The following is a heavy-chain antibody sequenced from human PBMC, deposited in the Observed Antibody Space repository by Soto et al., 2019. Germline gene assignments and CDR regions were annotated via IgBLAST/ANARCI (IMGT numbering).Heavy chain of an antibody. CDR1: GFTFSSYS. V-gene: IGHV3-48*02. CDR3: ARDQYSSSWYYYGMDV. J-gene: IGHJ6*02. Sequence: GGSLRLSCAASGFTFSSYSMNWVRQAPGKGLEWVSYISSSSSTIYYADSVKGRFTISRDNAKNSLYLQMNSLRDEDTAVYYCARDQYSSSWYYYGMDVWGQGTTVTVSS. D-gene: IGHD6-13*01. CDR2: ISSSSSTI.